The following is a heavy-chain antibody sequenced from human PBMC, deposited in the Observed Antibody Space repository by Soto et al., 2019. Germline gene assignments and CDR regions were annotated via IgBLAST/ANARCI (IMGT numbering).Heavy chain of an antibody. CDR2: IQQDGSER. CDR3: VESGGAADY. V-gene: IGHV3-7*03. Sequence: GGSLRLSCAASGFTFSSYWMGWVRQAPGKGLEWVANIQQDGSERHYGGSVKGRFTISRDNAKNSLYLQMNSLRAEDTAVYYCVESGGAADYWGQGTLVTVSS. CDR1: GFTFSSYW. J-gene: IGHJ4*02. D-gene: IGHD2-8*02.